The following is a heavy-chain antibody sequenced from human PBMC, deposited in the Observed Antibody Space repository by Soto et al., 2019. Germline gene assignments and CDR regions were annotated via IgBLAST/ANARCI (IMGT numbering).Heavy chain of an antibody. V-gene: IGHV3-53*01. CDR2: IYTDLRT. CDR3: ARDPESTRGAAFDI. Sequence: PGGSLRLSCAASGFTVSSSFMAWVRQAPGKGLEWVSVIYTDLRTYYADSVKGRFTISRDDSKNKVYLQMNSMRADDTALYYCARDPESTRGAAFDIWGQGTMVTVSS. J-gene: IGHJ3*02. D-gene: IGHD2-15*01. CDR1: GFTVSSSF.